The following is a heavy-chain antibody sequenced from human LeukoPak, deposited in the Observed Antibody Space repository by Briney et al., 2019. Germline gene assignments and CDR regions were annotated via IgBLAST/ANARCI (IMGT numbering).Heavy chain of an antibody. J-gene: IGHJ4*02. D-gene: IGHD3-10*01. CDR3: ARDRGGSGNFDY. Sequence: SQTLSLTCTVSGGSISSGGYYWSWIRQHPGKGLEWIGYIYYSGSTYYNPSLKSRVTISIDTSKNQFSLKLSSVTAADTAVYYCARDRGGSGNFDYWGQGTLVTVSS. CDR1: GGSISSGGYY. V-gene: IGHV4-31*03. CDR2: IYYSGST.